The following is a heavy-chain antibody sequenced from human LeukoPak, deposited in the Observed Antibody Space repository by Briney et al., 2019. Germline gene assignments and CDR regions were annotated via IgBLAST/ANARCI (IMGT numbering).Heavy chain of an antibody. Sequence: SETPSLTCTVSGASISSTGYYWGWIRQSPGKRLEWIGSLFNSGVTYYSPSLKSRVSTPVDTSNNHFSLRLTSLTAADTAIYYCARHRVASAYSSFDYWGQGTLVTVSS. D-gene: IGHD2-15*01. CDR2: LFNSGVT. V-gene: IGHV4-39*01. CDR3: ARHRVASAYSSFDY. CDR1: GASISSTGYY. J-gene: IGHJ4*02.